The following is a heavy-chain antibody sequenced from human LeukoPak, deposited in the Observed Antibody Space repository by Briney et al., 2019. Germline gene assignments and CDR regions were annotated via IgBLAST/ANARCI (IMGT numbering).Heavy chain of an antibody. CDR3: AKGGHYNFDY. J-gene: IGHJ4*02. Sequence: GGSLRLSCAGSGCTFSTYWMKWVRQAPGKGLEWVASIKEDGSDKYYVDSVKGRFSISRDNAKNSLYLQMNSLRTEDTAVYYCAKGGHYNFDYWGQGTLVTVSS. V-gene: IGHV3-7*01. CDR2: IKEDGSDK. D-gene: IGHD4-11*01. CDR1: GCTFSTYW.